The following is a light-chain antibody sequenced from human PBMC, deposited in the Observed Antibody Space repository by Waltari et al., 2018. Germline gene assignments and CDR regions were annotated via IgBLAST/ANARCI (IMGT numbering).Light chain of an antibody. V-gene: IGKV3-20*01. CDR3: QQYSRSHWT. J-gene: IGKJ1*01. CDR2: DAS. Sequence: EIVLTQSPGTLSLSPGERATLSCRASQSVSSYLAWYQHKPGRTPSLLIYDASYRATGIPGRFSGSGTGTDFTLTISGLEPEDFAVYYCQQYSRSHWTFGQGTKVEIK. CDR1: QSVSSY.